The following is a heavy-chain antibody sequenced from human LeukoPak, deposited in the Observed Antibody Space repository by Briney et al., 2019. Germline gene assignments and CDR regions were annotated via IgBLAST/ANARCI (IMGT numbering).Heavy chain of an antibody. Sequence: SETLSLTCTVSGGSISSGGYYWSWIRQHPGEGLEWIGYIYYSGSTYYNPSLKSRVTISVDTSKNQFSLKLSSATAADTAVYYCARDREYYGSGSPGAFDIWGQGTMVTVSS. CDR1: GGSISSGGYY. CDR2: IYYSGST. V-gene: IGHV4-31*03. D-gene: IGHD3-10*01. CDR3: ARDREYYGSGSPGAFDI. J-gene: IGHJ3*02.